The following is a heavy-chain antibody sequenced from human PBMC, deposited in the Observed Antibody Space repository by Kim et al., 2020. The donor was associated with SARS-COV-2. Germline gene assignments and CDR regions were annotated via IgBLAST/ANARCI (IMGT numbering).Heavy chain of an antibody. CDR2: INHSGST. D-gene: IGHD6-19*01. V-gene: IGHV4-34*01. CDR3: ASSGWYAMDV. Sequence: SETLSLTCAVYGGSFSGYYWSWIRQPPGKGLEWIGEINHSGSTNYNPSLKSRVTISVDTSKNQFSLKLSSVTAADTAVYYCASSGWYAMDVWGQGTTVTV. CDR1: GGSFSGYY. J-gene: IGHJ6*02.